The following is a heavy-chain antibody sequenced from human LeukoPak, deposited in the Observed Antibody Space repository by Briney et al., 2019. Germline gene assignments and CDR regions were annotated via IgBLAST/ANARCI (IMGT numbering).Heavy chain of an antibody. CDR3: ARVSDELWFGELSYYFDY. J-gene: IGHJ4*02. V-gene: IGHV3-23*01. CDR1: GFTFSSYA. CDR2: ISGSGGST. D-gene: IGHD3-10*01. Sequence: PGGSLRLSCAASGFTFSSYAMSWVRQAPGKGLEWVSAISGSGGSTYYADSVKGRFTISRDNSKNTLYLQMNSLRAEDTAVYYCARVSDELWFGELSYYFDYWGQGTLVTVSS.